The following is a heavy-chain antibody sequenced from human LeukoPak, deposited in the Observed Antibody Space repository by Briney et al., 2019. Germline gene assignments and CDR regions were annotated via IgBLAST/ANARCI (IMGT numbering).Heavy chain of an antibody. CDR3: ERVDGYCSSTSCSDLYYFDY. J-gene: IGHJ4*02. Sequence: PGGSLRLSCAASGFTLDDYGMSWVRQAPGKGLEWVSGINWNGGSTGYADSVKGRFTISRDNAKNSLYLQMNSLRAEDTALYYCERVDGYCSSTSCSDLYYFDYWGQGTLVTVSS. V-gene: IGHV3-20*04. CDR1: GFTLDDYG. D-gene: IGHD2-2*03. CDR2: INWNGGST.